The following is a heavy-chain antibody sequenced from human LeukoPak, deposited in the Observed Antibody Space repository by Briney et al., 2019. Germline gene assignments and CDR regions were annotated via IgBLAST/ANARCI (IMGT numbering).Heavy chain of an antibody. D-gene: IGHD6-13*01. CDR2: ISSSGSTI. CDR3: ARASGIAAARDWFDP. J-gene: IGHJ5*02. Sequence: PGGSLRLSCAASGFTFSSYEMNWVRQAPGKGLEWVSYISSSGSTIYYADSVKGRFTISRDNAKNSLYLQMNSLRAEDTAVYYCARASGIAAARDWFDPWGQGTLVTVSS. V-gene: IGHV3-48*03. CDR1: GFTFSSYE.